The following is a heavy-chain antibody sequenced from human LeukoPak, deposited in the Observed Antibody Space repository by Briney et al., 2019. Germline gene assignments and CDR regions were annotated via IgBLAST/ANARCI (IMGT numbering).Heavy chain of an antibody. CDR1: GFTFSSYS. J-gene: IGHJ4*02. CDR2: NSDSGSSS. V-gene: IGHV3-23*01. CDR3: AKEDSGWHFDY. D-gene: IGHD6-19*01. Sequence: GGSLRLSCAASGFTFSSYSMNWVRQAPGKGLAWVAGNSDSGSSSYYTDSVKGRFTISRDNSKNALYPQMNSLRAEDTAVYYCAKEDSGWHFDYWGQGTLVTVSS.